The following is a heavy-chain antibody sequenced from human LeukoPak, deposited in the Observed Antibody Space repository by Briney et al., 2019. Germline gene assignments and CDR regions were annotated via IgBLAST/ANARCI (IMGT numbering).Heavy chain of an antibody. CDR3: ARDTVVISHDAFDI. Sequence: SQTLSLXCTVSGGSISSGDYYWSWIRQPPGKGLEWIGYIYYSGITYYNPSLKSRVTISVDTSKNQFSLKLSSVTAADTAVYYCARDTVVISHDAFDIWGLGTMVTVSS. D-gene: IGHD3-22*01. CDR2: IYYSGIT. V-gene: IGHV4-30-4*08. J-gene: IGHJ3*02. CDR1: GGSISSGDYY.